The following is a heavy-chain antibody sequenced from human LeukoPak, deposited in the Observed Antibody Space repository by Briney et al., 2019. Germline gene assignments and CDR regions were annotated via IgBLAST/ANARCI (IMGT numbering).Heavy chain of an antibody. CDR1: GFTFRSHA. V-gene: IGHV3-23*01. Sequence: GGSLRLSCVGSGFTFRSHAMSWVRQAPGKGLEWVSAISGSGGSTYYADSVKGRFTISRDNSKNTLYLQMNSLRAEDTAVYYCAKDASYYDSSGYYYYWGQGTLVTVSS. CDR3: AKDASYYDSSGYYYY. J-gene: IGHJ4*02. CDR2: ISGSGGST. D-gene: IGHD3-22*01.